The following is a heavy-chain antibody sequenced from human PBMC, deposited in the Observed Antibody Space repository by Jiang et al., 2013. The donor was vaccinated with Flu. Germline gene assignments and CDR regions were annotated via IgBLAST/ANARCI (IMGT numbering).Heavy chain of an antibody. V-gene: IGHV3-21*01. CDR2: ISSSSSYI. Sequence: QLLESGGGLVQPGGSLRLSCAASGFTFSSYSMNWVRQAPGKGLEWVSSISSSSSYIYYADSVKGRFTISRDNAKNSLYLQMNSLRAEDTAVYYCARVVGYDSSGYYDYWGQGTLVTVSS. D-gene: IGHD3-22*01. J-gene: IGHJ4*02. CDR3: ARVVGYDSSGYYDY. CDR1: GFTFSSYS.